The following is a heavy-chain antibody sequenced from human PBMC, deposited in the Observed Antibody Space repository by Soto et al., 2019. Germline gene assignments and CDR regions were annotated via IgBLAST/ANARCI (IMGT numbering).Heavy chain of an antibody. V-gene: IGHV4-30-2*01. CDR1: GGSISSGGYS. Sequence: QLQLQEYGSGLVKPSQTLSLTCAVSGGSISSGGYSWSWIRQPPGKGLEWIGYIYHSGSTYFNPSLKSRVTISVDRSKNQFSLKLSSVTAADTAVYYCASSHAGAHITAAVHWGQGTLVTVSS. CDR3: ASSHAGAHITAAVH. CDR2: IYHSGST. D-gene: IGHD6-13*01. J-gene: IGHJ4*02.